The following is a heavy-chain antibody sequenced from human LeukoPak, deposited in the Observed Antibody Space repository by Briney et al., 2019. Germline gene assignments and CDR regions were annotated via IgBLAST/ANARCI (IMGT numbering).Heavy chain of an antibody. CDR2: ISSSSSYI. CDR3: ARGITSGPRRYDVRNFDY. Sequence: GGSLRLSCAASGFTFSSYSMNWVRQAPGKGLEWVSSISSSSSYIYYADSVKGRFTISRDNAKNSLYLQMNSLRAEDTAVYYCARGITSGPRRYDVRNFDYWGQGTPVTVSS. CDR1: GFTFSSYS. V-gene: IGHV3-21*01. D-gene: IGHD5-12*01. J-gene: IGHJ4*02.